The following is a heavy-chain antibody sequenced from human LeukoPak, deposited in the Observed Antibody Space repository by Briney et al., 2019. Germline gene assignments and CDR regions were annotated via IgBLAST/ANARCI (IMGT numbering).Heavy chain of an antibody. CDR2: FNGNGDGT. CDR1: GHNLSVYH. Sequence: ASVKVSCKTTGHNLSVYHVHWVRQAPGQGLERMGWFNGNGDGTKYAQKFQGRVTMTRDTSIDTDYMELTSLISDDTAVYYCARDPLDGNFYFDYWGQGTLVTVAS. V-gene: IGHV1-2*02. CDR3: ARDPLDGNFYFDY. D-gene: IGHD5-24*01. J-gene: IGHJ4*02.